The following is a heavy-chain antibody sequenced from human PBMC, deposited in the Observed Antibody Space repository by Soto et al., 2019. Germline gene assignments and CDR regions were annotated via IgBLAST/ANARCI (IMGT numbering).Heavy chain of an antibody. Sequence: ASVKVSCKASGCTFTSYGISWVRQAPGQGLEWMGWISAYNGNKNYAQKQQGRVTMTTDTSTSTDYMVLRSLISDVTAVYYCARGMWIQLWPDAFDIWGQGTMVTVSS. V-gene: IGHV1-18*01. CDR2: ISAYNGNK. CDR3: ARGMWIQLWPDAFDI. D-gene: IGHD5-18*01. J-gene: IGHJ3*02. CDR1: GCTFTSYG.